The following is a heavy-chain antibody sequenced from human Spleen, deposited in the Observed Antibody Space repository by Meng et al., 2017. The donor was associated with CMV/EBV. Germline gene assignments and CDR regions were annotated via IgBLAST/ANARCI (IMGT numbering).Heavy chain of an antibody. D-gene: IGHD2-2*01. V-gene: IGHV3-15*01. CDR3: TTGPAAPYY. Sequence: GESLKISCAASGLTFSSYAMNWVRQAPGKGLECVGRIKSKTNGETTDYAAPVKGRFTISRDDSKNTLYLQMNSLKTEDTAVYYCTTGPAAPYYWGQGTLVTVSS. CDR1: GLTFSSYA. CDR2: IKSKTNGETT. J-gene: IGHJ4*02.